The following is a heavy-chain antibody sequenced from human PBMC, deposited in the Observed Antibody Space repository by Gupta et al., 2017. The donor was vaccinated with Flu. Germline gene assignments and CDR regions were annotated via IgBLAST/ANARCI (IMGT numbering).Heavy chain of an antibody. CDR2: LNFNSDFT. J-gene: IGHJ5*02. V-gene: IGHV3-9*01. D-gene: IGHD3-16*01. CDR3: VKGGPKFYGSNGIYDKWFDL. Sequence: HGVRIFPGKGLEWVAGLNFNSDFTGYAESGKGRFSVSRDNAKRSLFMQMDSLKTEDTASYYCVKGGPKFYGSNGIYDKWFDLWGQGTLVRVS.